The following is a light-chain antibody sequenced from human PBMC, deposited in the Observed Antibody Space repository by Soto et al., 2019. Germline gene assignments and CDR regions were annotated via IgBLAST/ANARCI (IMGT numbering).Light chain of an antibody. CDR3: QQGYSTPLT. CDR1: QSISIY. V-gene: IGKV1-39*01. Sequence: DIQMTQSPSSLSASVGDRVTMTCRASQSISIYLNWYQQKPGKAPKLLIYAASSFQSGVPSRFSGSGSGTDFTLTISSLQPEDFATYYCQQGYSTPLTFGGGTKVEIK. J-gene: IGKJ4*01. CDR2: AAS.